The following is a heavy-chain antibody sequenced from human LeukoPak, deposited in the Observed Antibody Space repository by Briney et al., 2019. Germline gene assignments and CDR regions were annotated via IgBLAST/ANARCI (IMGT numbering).Heavy chain of an antibody. V-gene: IGHV3-48*03. Sequence: GGSLRLSCAASGFTFSSYEMNWVRQAPGKGLEWVSYISSSGSTIYYADSVKGRFTISRDNAKNSLYLQMNSLRAEDTAVYYCARDGHGNFWRARRTYYMDVWGKGTTVTVSS. D-gene: IGHD3-3*01. J-gene: IGHJ6*03. CDR3: ARDGHGNFWRARRTYYMDV. CDR2: ISSSGSTI. CDR1: GFTFSSYE.